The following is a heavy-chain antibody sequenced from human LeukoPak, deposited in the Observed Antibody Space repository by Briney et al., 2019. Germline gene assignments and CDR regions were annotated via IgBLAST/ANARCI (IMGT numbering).Heavy chain of an antibody. V-gene: IGHV3-23*01. Sequence: GSLRLSCAASGFTFRSYAMSWVRQAPGKGLEWVSAITGSGGDTYYADSVKGRFTISRDNSKNTLSLQMNSLRPEDTAVYYCAKDETYQWGQGTLVTVSS. D-gene: IGHD2-2*01. CDR3: AKDETYQ. CDR2: ITGSGGDT. CDR1: GFTFRSYA. J-gene: IGHJ4*02.